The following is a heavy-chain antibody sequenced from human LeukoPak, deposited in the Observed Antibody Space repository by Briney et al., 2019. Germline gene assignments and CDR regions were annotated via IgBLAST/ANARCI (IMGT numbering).Heavy chain of an antibody. D-gene: IGHD3-10*01. CDR2: IYYSGST. CDR1: GGSISSSSYY. Sequence: SETLSLTCTVSGGSISSSSYYWGRIRQPPGKGLEWIGSIYYSGSTYYNPSLKSRVTISVDTSKNQFSLKLSSVTAADTAVYYCALSYYYGSGSYYNARNYYYYYMDVWGKGTTVTVSS. V-gene: IGHV4-39*07. CDR3: ALSYYYGSGSYYNARNYYYYYMDV. J-gene: IGHJ6*03.